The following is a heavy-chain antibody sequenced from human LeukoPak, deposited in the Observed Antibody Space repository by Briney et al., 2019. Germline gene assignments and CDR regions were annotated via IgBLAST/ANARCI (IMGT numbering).Heavy chain of an antibody. CDR1: GGSFSGYY. CDR3: ARATPGYCSSTSCHNWFDP. Sequence: SETLSLTCAVYGGSFSGYYWSWIRQPPGKGLEWIGEINHNGSTNYDTSLKSRVTISVDTCKTQFSLKLSSVTAAETAVYYCARATPGYCSSTSCHNWFDPWGQGTVVTVSS. V-gene: IGHV4-34*01. J-gene: IGHJ5*02. D-gene: IGHD2-2*01. CDR2: INHNGST.